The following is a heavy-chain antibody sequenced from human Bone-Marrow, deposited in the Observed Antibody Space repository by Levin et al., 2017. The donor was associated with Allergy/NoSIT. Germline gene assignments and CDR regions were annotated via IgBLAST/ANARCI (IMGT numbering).Heavy chain of an antibody. J-gene: IGHJ6*03. V-gene: IGHV3-64*02. CDR2: ISSNGGTT. D-gene: IGHD2-15*01. CDR1: GFTFSSYA. CDR3: ARAGGGYYYYYMDV. Sequence: PGGSLRLSCAASGFTFSSYAMHWVRQPPGKGLEYVSAISSNGGTTYYADSVKDRFTISRDNSKNTLYLQMGSLRAEDMAVYYCARAGGGYYYYYMDVWGKGTTVTVSS.